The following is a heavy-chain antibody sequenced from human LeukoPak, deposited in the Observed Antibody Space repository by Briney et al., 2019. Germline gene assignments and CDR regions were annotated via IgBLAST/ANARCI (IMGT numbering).Heavy chain of an antibody. CDR2: INPDGSEK. CDR1: GFRVGSDW. Sequence: GSLRLSCAASGFRVGSDWMSWVRPAAGKGLEWVANINPDGSEKYYVDSVKRRFTISRDNDKNSLYLRLDSLRADDTAVYYCVRYYDPPVGDAFDIWGQGTLVTVSS. CDR3: VRYYDPPVGDAFDI. V-gene: IGHV3-7*01. J-gene: IGHJ3*02. D-gene: IGHD3-16*01.